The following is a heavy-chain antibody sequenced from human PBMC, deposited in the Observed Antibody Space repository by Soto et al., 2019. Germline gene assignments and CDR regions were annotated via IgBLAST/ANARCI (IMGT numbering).Heavy chain of an antibody. J-gene: IGHJ5*02. CDR2: ISSSSSTI. CDR1: GFTFSSYS. D-gene: IGHD3-16*02. CDR3: ARGEGDYVWGSHRTYNWFDP. V-gene: IGHV3-48*02. Sequence: EVQLVESGGGLVQPGGSLRLSCAASGFTFSSYSMNWVRQAPGKGLEWVSYISSSSSTIYYADSVKGRFTISRDNAKNSLYLQMNSLRDEDTAVYYCARGEGDYVWGSHRTYNWFDPWGQGTLVTVSS.